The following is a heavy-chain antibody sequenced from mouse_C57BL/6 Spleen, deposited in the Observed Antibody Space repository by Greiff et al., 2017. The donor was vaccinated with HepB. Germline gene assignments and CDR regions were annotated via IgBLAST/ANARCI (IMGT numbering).Heavy chain of an antibody. D-gene: IGHD2-3*01. CDR3: ARDGYSRCAMDY. Sequence: EVQGVESGGGLVKPGGSLKLSCAASGFTFSDYGMHWVRQAPEKGLEWVAYISSGSSTSYYADTVKGRFTITRDNAKNTLFLQMASLRSEDTAMYYCARDGYSRCAMDYWGQGTSVTVSA. J-gene: IGHJ4*01. V-gene: IGHV5-17*01. CDR2: ISSGSSTS. CDR1: GFTFSDYG.